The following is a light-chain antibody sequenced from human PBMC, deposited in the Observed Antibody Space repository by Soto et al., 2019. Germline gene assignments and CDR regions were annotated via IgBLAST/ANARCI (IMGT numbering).Light chain of an antibody. J-gene: IGKJ1*01. CDR3: LQYHNLWA. V-gene: IGKV3-15*01. Sequence: IVITQPPSTLSVSPGERATLSCRASQNIYSNVAWYQQRPGQAPRLLIYRASTRATGIPARFSGTGSGTEFTLTFSSLQSEDFTVDSCLQYHNLWAFGQGTKVDIK. CDR2: RAS. CDR1: QNIYSN.